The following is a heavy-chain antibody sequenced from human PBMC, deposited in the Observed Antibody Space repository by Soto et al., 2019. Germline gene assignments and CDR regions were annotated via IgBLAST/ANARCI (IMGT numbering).Heavy chain of an antibody. D-gene: IGHD5-12*01. V-gene: IGHV4-30-4*01. Sequence: PSETLSLTGTVSGGSISSGDYYWNLIRQPPGKGLEWIGYIYYSGSTYYNPSLKSRVTISVDTSKNQFSLKLSSVTAADTAVYYCARAGYGPYYYYGMDVWGQGTTVTVSS. CDR1: GGSISSGDYY. CDR3: ARAGYGPYYYYGMDV. J-gene: IGHJ6*02. CDR2: IYYSGST.